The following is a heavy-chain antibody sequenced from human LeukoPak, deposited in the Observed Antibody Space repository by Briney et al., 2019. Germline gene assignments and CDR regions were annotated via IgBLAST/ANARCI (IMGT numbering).Heavy chain of an antibody. V-gene: IGHV1-8*01. J-gene: IGHJ4*02. Sequence: ASVKVSCKASGYTFTSYDINWVRQATGQGLEWMGWMNPNSGNTGYAQKFQGRVTMTKNTSISTAYMELSSLRSEDTAVYYCARGESDYGDLVHYWGQGTLVTVSS. D-gene: IGHD4-17*01. CDR3: ARGESDYGDLVHY. CDR2: MNPNSGNT. CDR1: GYTFTSYD.